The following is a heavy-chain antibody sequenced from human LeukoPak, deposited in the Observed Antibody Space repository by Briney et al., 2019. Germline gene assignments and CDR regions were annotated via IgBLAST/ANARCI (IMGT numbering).Heavy chain of an antibody. J-gene: IGHJ4*02. Sequence: GESLKISCKGSGYSFTSYWIGWVRQMPGKGLEWMGIIYPGDSDTRYSPSFQGQVTISADKSISTAYLQWSSLKASDTAMYYCARLKPPYCSSTSCYAGPFDCWGQGTLVTVSS. CDR1: GYSFTSYW. D-gene: IGHD2-2*01. CDR2: IYPGDSDT. V-gene: IGHV5-51*01. CDR3: ARLKPPYCSSTSCYAGPFDC.